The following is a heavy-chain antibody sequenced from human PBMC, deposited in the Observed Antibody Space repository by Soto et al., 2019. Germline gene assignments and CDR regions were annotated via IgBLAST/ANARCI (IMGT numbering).Heavy chain of an antibody. Sequence: QVQLVQSGAEVKKPGSSVKVSCKASGGTFSSYAISWVRQAPGQGLEWMGRIIPILGIANYAQKFQGRVTITADESTSTAYMELSSLRSEDTAAYYCATGSGSPLYYYYYGMDVWGQGTTVTVSS. CDR3: ATGSGSPLYYYYYGMDV. J-gene: IGHJ6*02. V-gene: IGHV1-69*02. D-gene: IGHD3-10*01. CDR2: IIPILGIA. CDR1: GGTFSSYA.